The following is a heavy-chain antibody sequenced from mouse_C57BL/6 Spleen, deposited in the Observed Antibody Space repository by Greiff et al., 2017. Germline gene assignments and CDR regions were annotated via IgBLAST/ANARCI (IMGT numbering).Heavy chain of an antibody. V-gene: IGHV1-55*01. CDR3: ARWGYGSSPAWFAY. D-gene: IGHD1-1*01. CDR2: IYPGSGST. J-gene: IGHJ3*01. CDR1: GYTFTSYW. Sequence: VQLQQPGAELVKPGASVKMSCKASGYTFTSYWITWVKQRPGQGLEWIGDIYPGSGSTNYNEKFKSKATMTVEQSSSTAYMQLSSLTSEDSAVYYCARWGYGSSPAWFAYGGQGTLVTVSA.